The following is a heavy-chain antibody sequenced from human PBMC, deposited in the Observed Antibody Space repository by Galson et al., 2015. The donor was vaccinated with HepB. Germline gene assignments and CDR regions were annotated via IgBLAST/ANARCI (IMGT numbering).Heavy chain of an antibody. CDR3: ARDWGITMVRGVMGY. CDR1: GYTFTSYG. V-gene: IGHV1-18*01. CDR2: ISAYNGNT. J-gene: IGHJ4*02. D-gene: IGHD3-10*01. Sequence: SVKVSCKASGYTFTSYGISWVRQAPGQGLEWMGWISAYNGNTNYAQKLQGRVTMTTDTSTSTAYMKLRSLRSDDTAVYYCARDWGITMVRGVMGYWGQGTLVTVSS.